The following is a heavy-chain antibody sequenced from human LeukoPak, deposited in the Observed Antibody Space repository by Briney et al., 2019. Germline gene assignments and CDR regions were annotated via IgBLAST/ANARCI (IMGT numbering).Heavy chain of an antibody. D-gene: IGHD3-3*01. Sequence: SETLPLTCTVSGGSISSYYWSWIRQPAGKGLEWIGRIYTSGSTNYNPSLKSRVTMSVDTSKNQFSLKLSSVTAADTAVYYCARIGKYYDFWSGYYTLQDYYFDYWGQGTLVTVSS. CDR2: IYTSGST. J-gene: IGHJ4*02. V-gene: IGHV4-4*07. CDR3: ARIGKYYDFWSGYYTLQDYYFDY. CDR1: GGSISSYY.